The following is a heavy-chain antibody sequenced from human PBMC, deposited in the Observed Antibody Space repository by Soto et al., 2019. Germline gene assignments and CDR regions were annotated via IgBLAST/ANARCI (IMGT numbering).Heavy chain of an antibody. CDR1: GGSISSGGYY. CDR3: ARGVRPDDAFDI. CDR2: IYYSGST. J-gene: IGHJ3*02. D-gene: IGHD1-1*01. Sequence: PSETLSLTCTVSGGSISSGGYYWSWIRQHPGKGLEWIGYIYYSGSTNYNPSLKSRVTISVDTSKNQFSLKLSSVTAADTAVYYCARGVRPDDAFDIWGQGTMVTVSS. V-gene: IGHV4-61*08.